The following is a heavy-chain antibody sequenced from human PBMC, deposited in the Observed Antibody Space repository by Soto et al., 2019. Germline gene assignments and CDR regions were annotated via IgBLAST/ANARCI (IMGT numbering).Heavy chain of an antibody. CDR3: ARAIGPTLFDY. CDR2: IGTAGDT. V-gene: IGHV3-13*04. D-gene: IGHD3-22*01. J-gene: IGHJ4*02. CDR1: GFTFSSYD. Sequence: PGWSLRLSCSASGFTFSSYDMHWVRQRPGKGLEWVSAIGTAGDTNYAGSVKGRFTISRENAKNSLYLQMNSLRAGDTAIYFCARAIGPTLFDYWGQGTLVTVSS.